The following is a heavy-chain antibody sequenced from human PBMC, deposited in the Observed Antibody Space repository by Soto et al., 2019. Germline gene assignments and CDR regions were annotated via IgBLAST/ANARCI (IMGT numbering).Heavy chain of an antibody. CDR1: GGTFSSYA. V-gene: IGHV1-69*13. CDR2: IIPIFGTA. J-gene: IGHJ6*02. D-gene: IGHD6-6*01. CDR3: ARHLHPYSSASYRTYYYSSIDA. Sequence: SVKVSCKASGGTFSSYAISWLRQAPGQGLEWMGGIIPIFGTANYAQKFQGRVTITADESTSTAYMELSSLRSEDTAMYYCARHLHPYSSASYRTYYYSSIDAWGQGTTGPVS.